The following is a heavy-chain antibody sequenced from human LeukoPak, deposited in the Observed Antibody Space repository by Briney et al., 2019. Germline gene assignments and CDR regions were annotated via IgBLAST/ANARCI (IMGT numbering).Heavy chain of an antibody. CDR2: IYYSGST. CDR1: GGSISSYY. J-gene: IGHJ4*02. CDR3: ARHALGYCSSTSCLSFDY. Sequence: SETLSLTCTVSGGSISSYYWSWIRQPPGKGLEWIGYIYYSGSTNYNPSLKSRVTISVDTSKNQLSLELSSVTAADTAVYYCARHALGYCSSTSCLSFDYWGQGTLVTVSS. V-gene: IGHV4-59*08. D-gene: IGHD2-2*03.